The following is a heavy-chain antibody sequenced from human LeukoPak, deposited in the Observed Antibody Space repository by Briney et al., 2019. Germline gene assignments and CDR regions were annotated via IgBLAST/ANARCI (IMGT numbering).Heavy chain of an antibody. CDR2: ISGSGGTT. CDR1: GFTFSNYG. Sequence: GGSLRLSCAASGFTFSNYGMNWVRQAPGKGLEWVSAISGSGGTTYYADSVKGRFTISRDNSKNTLYLQMNSLRAEDTAVYYCAKDLTVTTLGYFQQWGQGTLVTVSS. CDR3: AKDLTVTTLGYFQQ. V-gene: IGHV3-23*01. J-gene: IGHJ1*01. D-gene: IGHD4-17*01.